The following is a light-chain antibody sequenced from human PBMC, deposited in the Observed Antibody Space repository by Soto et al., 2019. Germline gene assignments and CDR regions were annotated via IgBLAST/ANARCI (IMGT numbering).Light chain of an antibody. CDR2: AAS. CDR3: LQKYNSPRT. Sequence: AIQMTQSPSSLSASVGDRVTITCRASQGSRNDLAWYQQKPGKAPKLLIYAASSLQSWVPSRFSGSGSGTDFTLTISSLQPEDFATYYCLQKYNSPRTFGQGTKVDI. CDR1: QGSRND. V-gene: IGKV1-6*01. J-gene: IGKJ1*01.